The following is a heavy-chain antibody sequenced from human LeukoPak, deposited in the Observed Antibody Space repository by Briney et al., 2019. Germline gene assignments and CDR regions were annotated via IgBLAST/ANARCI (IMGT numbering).Heavy chain of an antibody. CDR3: ARVSDDSSGYIFDY. D-gene: IGHD3-22*01. V-gene: IGHV4-59*01. Sequence: SETLSLTCTVSGGSISSYYWSWIRQPPGKGLEWIGYIYYSGSTNYNPSLKSRVTISVDTSKNQFSLKLSSVTAADTAVYYCARVSDDSSGYIFDYWGQGTLVTVSP. CDR1: GGSISSYY. J-gene: IGHJ4*02. CDR2: IYYSGST.